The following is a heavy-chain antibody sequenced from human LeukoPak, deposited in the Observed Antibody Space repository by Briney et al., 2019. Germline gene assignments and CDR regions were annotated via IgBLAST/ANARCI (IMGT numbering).Heavy chain of an antibody. V-gene: IGHV3-9*01. CDR1: GFTFKDYG. D-gene: IGHD1-26*01. CDR2: INWNGGGT. CDR3: AKHMRATNTYSFFGLDV. Sequence: GGSLRLSCAATGFTFKDYGMHWVRQPPGMGLEWVSSINWNGGGTDYADSVKGRFTISRDNAKNSLYLQLSSLRPEDTALYYCAKHMRATNTYSFFGLDVWGQGTTVTVSS. J-gene: IGHJ6*02.